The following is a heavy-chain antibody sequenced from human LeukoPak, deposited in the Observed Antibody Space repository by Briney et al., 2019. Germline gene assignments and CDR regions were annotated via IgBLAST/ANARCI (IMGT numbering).Heavy chain of an antibody. J-gene: IGHJ4*02. V-gene: IGHV1-69*05. D-gene: IGHD6-6*01. CDR3: ARDMYSSSSAGY. CDR2: IIPIFGTA. CDR1: GGTFSSYA. Sequence: SVKVSCKASGGTFSSYAISWVRQAPGQGLEWMGGIIPIFGTANYAQKFQGRVTITTDESTSTAYMELSSLRSDDTAVYYCARDMYSSSSAGYWGQGTLVTVSS.